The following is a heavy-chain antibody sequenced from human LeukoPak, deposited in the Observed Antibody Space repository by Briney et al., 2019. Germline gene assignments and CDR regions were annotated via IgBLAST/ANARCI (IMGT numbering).Heavy chain of an antibody. Sequence: GGSLRLSCVASGFTFSSYGMSWVRQAPGKGLEWVSAISGSGGSTYYADSVKGRFTISRDNSKNTLYLQMNSLRAEDTAVYYCAKVLVMYTNLDFWGQGTLVTVSS. J-gene: IGHJ4*02. V-gene: IGHV3-23*01. CDR1: GFTFSSYG. CDR2: ISGSGGST. CDR3: AKVLVMYTNLDF. D-gene: IGHD2-8*02.